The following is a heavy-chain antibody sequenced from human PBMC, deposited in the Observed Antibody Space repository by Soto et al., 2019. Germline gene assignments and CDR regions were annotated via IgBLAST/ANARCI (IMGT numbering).Heavy chain of an antibody. V-gene: IGHV1-46*01. Sequence: ASVKVSCKASGYTFTSYYMHWVRQAPGQGLEWMGIINPSGGSTSYAQKFQGRVTMTRDTSTSTVYMELSSLRSEDTAVYYCARGTGYYTYYYYYMDVWGKGTTVTVSS. CDR1: GYTFTSYY. CDR3: ARGTGYYTYYYYYMDV. D-gene: IGHD3-9*01. CDR2: INPSGGST. J-gene: IGHJ6*03.